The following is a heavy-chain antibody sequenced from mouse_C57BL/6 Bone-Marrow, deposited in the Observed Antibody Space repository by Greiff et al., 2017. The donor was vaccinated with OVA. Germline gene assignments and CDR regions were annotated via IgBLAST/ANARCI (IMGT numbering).Heavy chain of an antibody. CDR2: INPNNGGT. D-gene: IGHD6-1*01. Sequence: EVKLMESGPELVKPGASVKMSCKASGYTFTDYNMHWVKQSHGKSLEWIGYINPNNGGTSYNQKFKGKATLTVNKSSSTAYMELRSLTSEDSAVYYCASGGSSAWFAYWGQGTLVTVSA. J-gene: IGHJ3*01. V-gene: IGHV1-22*01. CDR1: GYTFTDYN. CDR3: ASGGSSAWFAY.